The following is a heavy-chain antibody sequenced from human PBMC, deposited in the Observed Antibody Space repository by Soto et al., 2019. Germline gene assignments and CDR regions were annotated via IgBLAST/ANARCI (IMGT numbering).Heavy chain of an antibody. CDR3: ARAPFDY. V-gene: IGHV3-48*03. Sequence: PWWSLGLSLSSSGFTFSSYELNWVRQAPGKGLEWVSYISSSGSTIYYADSVKGRFTISRDNAKNSLYLQMNSLRAEDTAVYYCARAPFDYWGQGTLVTVS. CDR1: GFTFSSYE. J-gene: IGHJ4*02. CDR2: ISSSGSTI.